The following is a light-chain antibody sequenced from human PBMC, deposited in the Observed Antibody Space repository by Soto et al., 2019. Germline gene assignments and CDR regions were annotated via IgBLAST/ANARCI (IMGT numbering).Light chain of an antibody. CDR1: QSVSSSY. V-gene: IGKV3-20*01. CDR2: GAS. CDR3: QQYVSIPLT. J-gene: IGKJ4*01. Sequence: EIVLTQSPGTLSLSPWERASLSCRASQSVSSSYLAWYQQKPGQAPRILIYGASSRDTGIPDRFSGRGSGTDCTLTVSRLEPEDLSVYYCQQYVSIPLTFSGGTKVDI.